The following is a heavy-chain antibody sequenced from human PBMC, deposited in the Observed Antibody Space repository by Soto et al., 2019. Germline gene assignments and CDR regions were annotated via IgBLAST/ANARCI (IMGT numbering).Heavy chain of an antibody. D-gene: IGHD6-13*01. CDR1: GFTSGDYA. V-gene: IGHV3-49*03. CDR2: IRSKAYGGTT. CDR3: TRDRIAAAGNLEYYYYYYGMDV. Sequence: PGGSLRLSCTASGFTSGDYAMSWFRQAPGKGLEWVGFIRSKAYGGTTEYAASVKGRFTISRDDSKSIAYLQMNSLKTEDTAVYYCTRDRIAAAGNLEYYYYYYGMDVWGQGTTVTVSS. J-gene: IGHJ6*02.